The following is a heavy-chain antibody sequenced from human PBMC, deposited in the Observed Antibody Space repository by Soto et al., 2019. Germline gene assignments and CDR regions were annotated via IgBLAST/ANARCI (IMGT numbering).Heavy chain of an antibody. D-gene: IGHD1-26*01. J-gene: IGHJ5*01. CDR1: GYTFTIYG. CDR2: SSAYNGDT. CDR3: ARVGQFTGWFDS. V-gene: IGHV1-18*04. Sequence: QVQLVQSGAEVKKPGASVKVSCKASGYTFTIYGISWVRQAPGQGLEWMGWSSAYNGDTNYAQKYQGRVTMTTDTSTSTGYMELRSLRFDETAVYYCARVGQFTGWFDSWGQGTLVTVSS.